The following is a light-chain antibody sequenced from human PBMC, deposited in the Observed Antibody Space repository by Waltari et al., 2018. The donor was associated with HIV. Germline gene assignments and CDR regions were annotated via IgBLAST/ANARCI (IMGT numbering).Light chain of an antibody. CDR3: QQRSNWPLT. CDR1: QSVGSN. Sequence: EIVMTQSPATLSVSPGERATLSCRASQSVGSNLAWYQQKPGQSPRLLIYGASTRATGIPARFSGSGSGTEFTLTISSLQSEDFAVYYCQQRSNWPLTFGPGTKVDVK. CDR2: GAS. J-gene: IGKJ3*01. V-gene: IGKV3-15*01.